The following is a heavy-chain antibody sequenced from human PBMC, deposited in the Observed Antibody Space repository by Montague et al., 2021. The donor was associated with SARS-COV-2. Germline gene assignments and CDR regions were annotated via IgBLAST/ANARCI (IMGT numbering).Heavy chain of an antibody. CDR1: GGSFSGYD. V-gene: IGHV4-30-4*08. Sequence: TLSLTCAVYGGSFSGYDWAWIRQPPGKGLEWITYIYYSGSAYYNPSLKSPVTISVDTSKNQFSLKLSSVTAADTAVYYCARVTTYDYVNTGYSDYWGQGTLVTVSS. CDR2: IYYSGSA. D-gene: IGHD3-10*02. CDR3: ARVTTYDYVNTGYSDY. J-gene: IGHJ4*02.